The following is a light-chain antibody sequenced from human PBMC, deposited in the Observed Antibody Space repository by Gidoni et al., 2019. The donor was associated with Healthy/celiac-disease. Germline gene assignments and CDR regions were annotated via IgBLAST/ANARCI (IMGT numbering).Light chain of an antibody. CDR1: QSISSY. CDR2: AAS. CDR3: QQSSSTPRT. V-gene: IGKV1-39*01. Sequence: DIQMTQSPSSLSASVGDRVTITCRASQSISSYLNWYHEKPGKAPKLLIYAASSLQSGVPSRCRGSGSGTDFTLTISSLQPEDFSTYYCQQSSSTPRTFXQXTKLEIK. J-gene: IGKJ2*01.